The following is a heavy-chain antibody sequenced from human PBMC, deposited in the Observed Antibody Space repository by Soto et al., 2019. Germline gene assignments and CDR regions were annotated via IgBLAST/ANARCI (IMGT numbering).Heavy chain of an antibody. CDR3: ARKGAVASYAHYYMEV. J-gene: IGHJ6*03. CDR1: GGSISPYY. CDR2: VYYSGNT. D-gene: IGHD6-19*01. V-gene: IGHV4-59*01. Sequence: SETLSLTCTVSGGSISPYYWSWIRQPPGKGLEWIGYVYYSGNTNYNPSLESRVTISVDTSRNRFSLNLTSATAADTAVYYCARKGAVASYAHYYMEVWGRGTAVTVS.